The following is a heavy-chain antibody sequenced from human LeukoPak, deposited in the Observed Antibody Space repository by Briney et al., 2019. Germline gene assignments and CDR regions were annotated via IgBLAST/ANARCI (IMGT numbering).Heavy chain of an antibody. Sequence: GGSLRLSCAASGFTVSSNYMSWVRQAPGKGLEWVSVIYSGGSTYYADSVKGRFTISRDNSKNTLYLQMNSLRAEDTAVYYCARSCYGSGSYCNWFDPWGQGTLVTVSP. D-gene: IGHD3-10*01. J-gene: IGHJ5*02. CDR1: GFTVSSNY. CDR2: IYSGGST. V-gene: IGHV3-53*01. CDR3: ARSCYGSGSYCNWFDP.